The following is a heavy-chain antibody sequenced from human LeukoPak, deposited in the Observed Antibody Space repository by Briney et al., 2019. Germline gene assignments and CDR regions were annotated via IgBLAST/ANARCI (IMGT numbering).Heavy chain of an antibody. D-gene: IGHD6-19*01. CDR3: ARQRSAAGTSGIDY. V-gene: IGHV4-39*01. Sequence: PSETLSLTCTVSGGSISSSSYYWGWIRQPPGKGLEWIGSIYYSGSTYYNPSLKSRVTISVDTSKNQFSLKLSSVTAADTAVYYCARQRSAAGTSGIDYWGQGTLVTVSS. CDR1: GGSISSSSYY. CDR2: IYYSGST. J-gene: IGHJ4*02.